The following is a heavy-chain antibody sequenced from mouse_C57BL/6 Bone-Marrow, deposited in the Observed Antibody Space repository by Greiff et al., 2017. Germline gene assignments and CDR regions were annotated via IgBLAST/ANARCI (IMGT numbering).Heavy chain of an antibody. D-gene: IGHD1-1*01. J-gene: IGHJ1*03. CDR2: IYPRDGST. V-gene: IGHV1-85*01. CDR1: GYTFTSYD. CDR3: ARLEFDGSSGDWYFDV. Sequence: QVQLQQSDAELVKPGASVKISCKVSGYTFTSYDINWVKQRPGQGLEWIGWIYPRDGSTKYNEKFKGKATLTVDTSSSTAYMELHSLTSEDSAVYFCARLEFDGSSGDWYFDVWGTGTTVTVSS.